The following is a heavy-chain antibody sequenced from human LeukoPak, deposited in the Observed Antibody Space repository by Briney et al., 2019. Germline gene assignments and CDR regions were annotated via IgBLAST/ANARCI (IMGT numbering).Heavy chain of an antibody. J-gene: IGHJ4*02. CDR2: IKQDGSEK. D-gene: IGHD3-10*01. CDR3: ARDGPPLLWFGEGYFDY. Sequence: GGSLRLSCGVSGFTFSSNWMSWVRQAPGKGLEWVANIKQDGSEKYYVDSVKGRFTISRDNAKNSLFLQMSSLRAEDTAVYYCARDGPPLLWFGEGYFDYWGQGTLVTVSS. CDR1: GFTFSSNW. V-gene: IGHV3-7*01.